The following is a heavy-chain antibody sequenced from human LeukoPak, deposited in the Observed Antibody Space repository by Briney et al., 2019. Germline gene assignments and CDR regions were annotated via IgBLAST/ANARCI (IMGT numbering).Heavy chain of an antibody. CDR1: GGSFSGYY. Sequence: SETLSLTCAVYGGSFSGYYWSWIRQPPGKGLEWIGEINHSGSTNYNPSLKGRVTISVDTSKNQFSLKLSSVTAADTAVYYCARDYYDSSGYHDYWGQGTLVTASS. D-gene: IGHD3-22*01. J-gene: IGHJ4*02. CDR3: ARDYYDSSGYHDY. CDR2: INHSGST. V-gene: IGHV4-34*01.